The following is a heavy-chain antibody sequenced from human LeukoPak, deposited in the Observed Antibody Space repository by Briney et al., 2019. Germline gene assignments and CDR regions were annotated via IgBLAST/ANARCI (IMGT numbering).Heavy chain of an antibody. J-gene: IGHJ4*02. D-gene: IGHD1-26*01. CDR2: IYHSGST. Sequence: SETLSLTCAVSGYSISSGYYWGWIRQPPGKGLEWIGSIYHSGSTYYNPSLKSRVTISVDTSKNQFYLQLSSVTAADTAVYYCALFDSGYWGQGTLVTVSS. CDR3: ALFDSGY. V-gene: IGHV4-38-2*01. CDR1: GYSISSGYY.